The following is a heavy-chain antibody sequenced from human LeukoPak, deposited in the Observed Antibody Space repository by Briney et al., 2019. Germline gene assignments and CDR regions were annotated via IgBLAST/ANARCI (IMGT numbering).Heavy chain of an antibody. V-gene: IGHV4-59*01. Sequence: LETLSLTCTVSGGSISSYYWSWIRQPPGKGLEWIGYIYYSGSTNYNPSLKSRVTISVDTSKNQFSLKLSSVTAADTAVYYCARAKWDYGGNLFDYWGQGTLVTVSS. CDR2: IYYSGST. CDR1: GGSISSYY. D-gene: IGHD4-23*01. CDR3: ARAKWDYGGNLFDY. J-gene: IGHJ4*02.